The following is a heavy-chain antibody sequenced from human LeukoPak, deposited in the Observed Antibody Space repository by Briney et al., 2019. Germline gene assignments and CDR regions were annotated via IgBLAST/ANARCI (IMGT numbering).Heavy chain of an antibody. CDR1: GFTFSSYW. V-gene: IGHV3-74*01. CDR2: INSDGSST. CDR3: ARAVRDTAMIYGYYYGMDV. J-gene: IGHJ6*02. D-gene: IGHD5-18*01. Sequence: QTGGSLRLSCAASGFTFSSYWMHWVRQAPGKGLVWVSRINSDGSSTSYADSVKGRFTISRDNAKNSLYLQMNSLRAEDTAVYYCARAVRDTAMIYGYYYGMDVWGQGTTVTVSS.